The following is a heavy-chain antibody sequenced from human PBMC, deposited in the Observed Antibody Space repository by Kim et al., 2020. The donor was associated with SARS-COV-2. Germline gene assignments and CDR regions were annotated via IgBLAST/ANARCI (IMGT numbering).Heavy chain of an antibody. J-gene: IGHJ4*02. Sequence: YNDYAESMNSRIRINPDTSKNQFSLHLNSVTPEDSAVYYCARASDSSFDYWGQGTLVTVSS. D-gene: IGHD6-13*01. CDR3: ARASDSSFDY. CDR2: YN. V-gene: IGHV6-1*01.